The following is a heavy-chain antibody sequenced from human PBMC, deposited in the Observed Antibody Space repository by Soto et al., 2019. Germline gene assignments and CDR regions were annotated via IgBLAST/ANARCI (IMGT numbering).Heavy chain of an antibody. Sequence: ASVKVSCKASGYTFTSYDINWLRQATGQGLEWMGWMNPNSGNTGYAQKFQGRVTMTRNTSISTAYMELSSLRSEDTAVYYCAAEVGSVYYYYYGMDVWGQGTTVTVSS. CDR1: GYTFTSYD. CDR2: MNPNSGNT. D-gene: IGHD1-20*01. CDR3: AAEVGSVYYYYYGMDV. V-gene: IGHV1-8*01. J-gene: IGHJ6*02.